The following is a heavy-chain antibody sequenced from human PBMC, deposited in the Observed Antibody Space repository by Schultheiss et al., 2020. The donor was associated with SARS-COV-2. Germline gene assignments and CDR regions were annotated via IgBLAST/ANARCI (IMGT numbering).Heavy chain of an antibody. V-gene: IGHV3-7*02. CDR2: IKQDGSEI. CDR3: ARAYGGNSYYFDY. J-gene: IGHJ4*02. CDR1: GFTFNNYW. Sequence: GGSLRLSCAASGFTFNNYWMSWVRQAPGKGLEWVANIKQDGSEIRYVDSVKGRLTISRDNAKNSLYLQMNSLRAEDTAVYYCARAYGGNSYYFDYWGQGTLVTVSS. D-gene: IGHD4-23*01.